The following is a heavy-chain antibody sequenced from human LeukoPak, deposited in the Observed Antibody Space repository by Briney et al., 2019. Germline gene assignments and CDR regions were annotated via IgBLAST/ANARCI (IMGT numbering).Heavy chain of an antibody. CDR1: GYTFTGYY. J-gene: IGHJ4*02. CDR2: INPNSGGT. V-gene: IGHV1-2*02. Sequence: GASVKVSCKASGYTFTGYYMHWVRQAPGQGLEWMGWINPNSGGTNYAQKFQGRVTMTRDTSISTAYMELSRLNSDDTAVYYCARDLYYGSGSYPDYWGQGTLVTVSS. D-gene: IGHD3-10*01. CDR3: ARDLYYGSGSYPDY.